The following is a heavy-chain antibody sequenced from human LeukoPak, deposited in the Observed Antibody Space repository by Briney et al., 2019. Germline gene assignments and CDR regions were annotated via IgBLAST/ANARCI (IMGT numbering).Heavy chain of an antibody. CDR2: MNPNSGNT. V-gene: IGHV1-8*01. D-gene: IGHD6-6*01. J-gene: IGHJ6*03. Sequence: ASVKVSCKASGYTFTSYDINWVRQATGQGLEWMGWMNPNSGNTGYAKKFQGRVTMTRNASISTAYMELSSLRSEDTAVYYCARVPWGAALAPYYYMDVWGKGTTVTVSS. CDR3: ARVPWGAALAPYYYMDV. CDR1: GYTFTSYD.